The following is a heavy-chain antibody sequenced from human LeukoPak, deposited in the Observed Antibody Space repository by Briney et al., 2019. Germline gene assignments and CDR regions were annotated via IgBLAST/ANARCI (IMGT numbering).Heavy chain of an antibody. CDR1: GFTFSSNG. J-gene: IGHJ2*01. CDR3: ASFLGGDWYFDL. V-gene: IGHV3-48*04. D-gene: IGHD3-16*01. Sequence: GGSLRLSCAASGFTFSSNGMNWVRQAPGKGLEWVSYISATGGTIYYADSVKGRFTISRDNAKNSLYLQMNSLRAEDTAVYYCASFLGGDWYFDLWGRGTLVTVSS. CDR2: ISATGGTI.